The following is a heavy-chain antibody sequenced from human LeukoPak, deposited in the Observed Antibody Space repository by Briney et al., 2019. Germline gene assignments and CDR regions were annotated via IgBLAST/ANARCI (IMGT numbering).Heavy chain of an antibody. CDR2: INPDGSMK. D-gene: IGHD3-16*01. Sequence: GGSLRLSCAGSGFIFSRSSMTWVRQSPGKGLEWVATINPDGSMKWYLDSVNGRFTISRDNSDNAVFLQMNSLRVEDMAVYYCAKLLGDVTTLDCWGQGILVTVSS. CDR3: AKLLGDVTTLDC. J-gene: IGHJ4*02. CDR1: GFIFSRSS. V-gene: IGHV3-7*01.